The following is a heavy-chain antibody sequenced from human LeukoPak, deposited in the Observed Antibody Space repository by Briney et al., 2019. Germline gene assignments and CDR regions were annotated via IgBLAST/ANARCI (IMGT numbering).Heavy chain of an antibody. D-gene: IGHD7-27*01. Sequence: SETLSPTCAVSSYSISSGYYWAWIRQPPGKGLEWIGSVYHSGNTYYNPSLKSRVTTSVDMSKNQFSLKLNSVTAADTAVYYCARTDWGSPDYWGQGTQVTVSS. CDR2: VYHSGNT. V-gene: IGHV4-38-2*01. CDR3: ARTDWGSPDY. J-gene: IGHJ4*02. CDR1: SYSISSGYY.